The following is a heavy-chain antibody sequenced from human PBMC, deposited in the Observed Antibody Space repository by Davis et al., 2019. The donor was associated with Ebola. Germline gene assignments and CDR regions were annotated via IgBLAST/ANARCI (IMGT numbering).Heavy chain of an antibody. CDR2: ISSSGSYI. J-gene: IGHJ4*02. CDR1: GFTFSSYT. CDR3: VRSPNDGSNLDY. D-gene: IGHD4-11*01. Sequence: GESLKISCAASGFTFSSYTMNWVRQAPGKGLEWVSSISSSGSYIYYADSVKGRFTISRDNAENSLYLQMNSLKTEDTAVYSCVRSPNDGSNLDYWGQGTLVTVSS. V-gene: IGHV3-21*04.